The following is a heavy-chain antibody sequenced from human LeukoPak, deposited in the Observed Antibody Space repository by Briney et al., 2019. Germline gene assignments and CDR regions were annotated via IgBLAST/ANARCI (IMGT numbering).Heavy chain of an antibody. D-gene: IGHD3-9*01. J-gene: IGHJ6*02. V-gene: IGHV3-21*01. CDR2: ISSSSSYI. CDR1: GFTFSSYA. Sequence: KPGGSLRLSCAAFGFTFSSYAMNWVRQAPGKGLEWVSSISSSSSYIYYADSVKGRFTISRDNAKNSLYLQMNSLRAEDTAVYYCARDGHYDILTGYTYYYGMDVWGQGTTVTVSS. CDR3: ARDGHYDILTGYTYYYGMDV.